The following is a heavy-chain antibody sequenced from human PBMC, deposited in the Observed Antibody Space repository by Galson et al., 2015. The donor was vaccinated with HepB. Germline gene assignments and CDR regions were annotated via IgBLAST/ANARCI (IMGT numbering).Heavy chain of an antibody. CDR2: FDPEDGET. V-gene: IGHV1-24*01. J-gene: IGHJ3*02. D-gene: IGHD2-8*02. Sequence: SVKVSCKVSGYTLTELSMHWVRQAPGKGLEWMGGFDPEDGETIYAQKFQGKVTMTEDTSTDTAYMELSSLRSEDTAVYYCANVNVGFSHGPGGVAFDIWGQGTMVTVSS. CDR1: GYTLTELS. CDR3: ANVNVGFSHGPGGVAFDI.